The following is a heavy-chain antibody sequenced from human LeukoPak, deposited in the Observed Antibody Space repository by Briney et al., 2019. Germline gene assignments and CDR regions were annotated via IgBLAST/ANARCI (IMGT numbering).Heavy chain of an antibody. CDR2: ITGSSTYM. CDR3: ARDPSSSGWLPRDAFDI. CDR1: GFTFNFFT. Sequence: GGSLRLSYAASGFTFNFFTMNWVRQAPGKGLEWVSSITGSSTYMNYADSVKGRFTISRDNAEDSLYLQMNSLRAEDTAVYYCARDPSSSGWLPRDAFDIWGQGTMVTVSS. V-gene: IGHV3-21*01. D-gene: IGHD6-19*01. J-gene: IGHJ3*02.